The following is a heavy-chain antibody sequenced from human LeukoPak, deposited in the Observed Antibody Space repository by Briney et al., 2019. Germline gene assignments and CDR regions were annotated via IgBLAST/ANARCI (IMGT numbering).Heavy chain of an antibody. CDR2: ISGSGGST. CDR3: AKDARRGYSSSSRNWFDP. Sequence: QPGGSLRLSCAASGFTFSSYAMSWVRQAPGKGLEWVSAISGSGGSTYYADSVKGRFTISRDNSKNTLYLQMNSLRAEDTAVYYCAKDARRGYSSSSRNWFDPWGQGTLVTVSS. D-gene: IGHD6-6*01. V-gene: IGHV3-23*01. CDR1: GFTFSSYA. J-gene: IGHJ5*02.